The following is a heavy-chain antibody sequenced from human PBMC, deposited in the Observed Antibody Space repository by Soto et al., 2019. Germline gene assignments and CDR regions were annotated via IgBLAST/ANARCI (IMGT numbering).Heavy chain of an antibody. CDR1: GYTFTSYD. J-gene: IGHJ6*03. CDR3: ARRSSYYYYLDV. V-gene: IGHV1-8*01. CDR2: MNPISGNT. Sequence: GASVKVSCKASGYTFTSYDVNWVRQAPGQGLEWMGWMNPISGNTAYAQKFQGRVTMTRNTSISTAYMELSSLRSEDTAVYYCARRSSYYYYLDVWGKGTTVTVSS. D-gene: IGHD1-26*01.